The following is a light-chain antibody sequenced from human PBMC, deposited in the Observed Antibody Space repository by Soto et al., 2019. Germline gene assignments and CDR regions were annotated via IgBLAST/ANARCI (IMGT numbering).Light chain of an antibody. Sequence: DIQMTQSPSSLSASVGDKVTITCRASQSITRYLNWYQQRQGYAPKLLIYGVSSLQSGVPSRFRGSGSGTVFTLTINSLQPEDFATYYCQQYNSWPPSYTFGQGTKLQIK. J-gene: IGKJ2*01. V-gene: IGKV1-39*01. CDR1: QSITRY. CDR2: GVS. CDR3: QQYNSWPPSYT.